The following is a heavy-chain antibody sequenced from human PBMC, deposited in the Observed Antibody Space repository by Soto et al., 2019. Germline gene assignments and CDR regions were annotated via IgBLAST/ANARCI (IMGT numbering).Heavy chain of an antibody. CDR3: ARGRDGMDV. Sequence: QVQLVQSGAEVKKPGASVKVSCEASGDTFTNYDINWVRQATGQGLEWMGRMNPNSGNTGYAQKFQGRVTMTSNTPLPTGYMQLRSLRSQGSAGYYCARGRDGMDVWGQGTTVTVSS. CDR2: MNPNSGNT. J-gene: IGHJ6*02. V-gene: IGHV1-8*01. CDR1: GDTFTNYD.